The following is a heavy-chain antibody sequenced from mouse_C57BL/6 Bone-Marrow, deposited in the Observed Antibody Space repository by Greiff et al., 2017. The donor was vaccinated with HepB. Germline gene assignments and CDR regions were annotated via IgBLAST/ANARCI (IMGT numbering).Heavy chain of an antibody. D-gene: IGHD1-1*01. CDR2: IRNKANGYTT. CDR3: ARYYYGSSYWYFDV. Sequence: EVKLMDSGGGLVQPGGSLSLSCAASGFTFTDYYMSWVRQPPGKALEWLGFIRNKANGYTTEYSASVKGRFTISRDNSQSILYLQMNALRAEDSATYYCARYYYGSSYWYFDVWGTGTTVTVSS. J-gene: IGHJ1*03. CDR1: GFTFTDYY. V-gene: IGHV7-3*01.